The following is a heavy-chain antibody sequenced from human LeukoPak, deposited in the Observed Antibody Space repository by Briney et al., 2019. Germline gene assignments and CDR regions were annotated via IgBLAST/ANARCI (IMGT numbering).Heavy chain of an antibody. V-gene: IGHV4-30-4*01. J-gene: IGHJ4*02. CDR2: IYYSGST. CDR1: GGSISSGDYY. CDR3: ARVVPAAIVLGYFDS. Sequence: SQTLSLTCTVSGGSISSGDYYWSWIRQPPGKGLEWIGYIYYSGSTCYNPSLKSRVTISVDTSKNQFSLKLSSVTAADTAVYYCARVVPAAIVLGYFDSWGQGTLVTVSS. D-gene: IGHD2-2*02.